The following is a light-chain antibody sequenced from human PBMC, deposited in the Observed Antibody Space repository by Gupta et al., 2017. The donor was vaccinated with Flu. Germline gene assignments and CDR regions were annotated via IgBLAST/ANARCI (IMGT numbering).Light chain of an antibody. V-gene: IGKV1-39*01. CDR2: AAS. CDR1: QSISSY. Sequence: DSQMTQSPSSLSASVGDRVTITCRESQSISSYLNWYQQKPGKAPKLLIYAASSLQSGVPSRFSGSGSGTDFTLTISSLQAEDLATYYCQQSYITPCTFGQGTKVEIK. CDR3: QQSYITPCT. J-gene: IGKJ2*02.